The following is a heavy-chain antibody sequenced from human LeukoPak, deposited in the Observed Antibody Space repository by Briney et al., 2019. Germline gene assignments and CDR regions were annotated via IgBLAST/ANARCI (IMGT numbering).Heavy chain of an antibody. V-gene: IGHV4-59*01. Sequence: SETLSLTCLVSGGSISGSHWSWIRQPPGKGLEWIGYIHYTGSTDYNPSLKSRVTLSIDMSKNQFSLRLSSVTAADTAVYYCARTGGDCSSGLCYYAMDVWGQGTTVTVS. D-gene: IGHD2-21*02. CDR3: ARTGGDCSSGLCYYAMDV. CDR1: GGSISGSH. J-gene: IGHJ6*02. CDR2: IHYTGST.